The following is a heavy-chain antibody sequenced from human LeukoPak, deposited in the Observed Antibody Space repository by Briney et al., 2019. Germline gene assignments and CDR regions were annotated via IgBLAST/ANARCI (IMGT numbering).Heavy chain of an antibody. D-gene: IGHD2-15*01. CDR1: GGSISSTNW. CDR2: IYHSGST. J-gene: IGHJ4*02. V-gene: IGHV4-4*02. Sequence: SGTRSLTCAVAGGSISSTNWLTLVRPPPGTGLEGIGQIYHSGSTNYNPSLKSRVTISVDTSKNQFSLKLSSVTAADTAVYYCARGGGCSGGSCYSGPGGYWGQGTLVTVSS. CDR3: ARGGGCSGGSCYSGPGGY.